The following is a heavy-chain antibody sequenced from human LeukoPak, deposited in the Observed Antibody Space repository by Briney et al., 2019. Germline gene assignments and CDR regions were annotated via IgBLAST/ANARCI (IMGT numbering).Heavy chain of an antibody. Sequence: GGSLRLSCAASGFTFSGRWMSWVRQAPGKGLEWVANIKPDGSEKNYVDSVKGRFTISRDNAKSSLYLQMNSLRVEDTAVYYCARAQKKYYYDSSGYYSRDYFDYWGQGTLVTVSS. V-gene: IGHV3-7*03. CDR1: GFTFSGRW. D-gene: IGHD3-22*01. CDR2: IKPDGSEK. CDR3: ARAQKKYYYDSSGYYSRDYFDY. J-gene: IGHJ4*02.